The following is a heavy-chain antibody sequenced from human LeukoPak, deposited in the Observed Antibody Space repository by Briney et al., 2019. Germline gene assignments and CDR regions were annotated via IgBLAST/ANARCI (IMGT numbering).Heavy chain of an antibody. D-gene: IGHD5-18*01. J-gene: IGHJ4*02. CDR2: IKQDGSEK. CDR1: EFTFSNYW. V-gene: IGHV3-7*01. Sequence: GGSLRLSCAASEFTFSNYWMSWVRQAPGKGLEWVANIKQDGSEKYYVDSVKGRFTISRDNAKNSLYLQMNSLRAEDTAVYYCARFGDVDTAMVIVFGEYYFDYWGQGTLVTVSS. CDR3: ARFGDVDTAMVIVFGEYYFDY.